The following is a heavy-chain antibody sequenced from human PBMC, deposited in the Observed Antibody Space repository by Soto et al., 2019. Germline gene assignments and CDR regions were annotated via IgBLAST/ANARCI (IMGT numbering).Heavy chain of an antibody. CDR2: IYASGST. CDR3: ARGGMVIIPTATAFDY. CDR1: GGSISTYY. Sequence: SETLSLTCTVSGGSISTYYWSWIRQPAGKGLEWIGRIYASGSTNYNPSLKSRVTMSVATSKNQFSLKLSSVTAADTAVYYCARGGMVIIPTATAFDYWGQGTLVTVSA. D-gene: IGHD2-2*01. V-gene: IGHV4-4*07. J-gene: IGHJ4*02.